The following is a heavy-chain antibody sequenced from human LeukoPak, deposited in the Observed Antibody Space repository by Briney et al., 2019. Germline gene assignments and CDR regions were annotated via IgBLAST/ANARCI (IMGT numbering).Heavy chain of an antibody. D-gene: IGHD2-15*01. CDR1: AYSFTSYW. V-gene: IGHV5-51*01. Sequence: PGESLKISCKGSAYSFTSYWIGWVRQMPGKGLEWLGIIYPGDSDTRYSPSFQGRVTISADKSTRTAYLQWSSLKAADTARYFCARLPPHECSHYFDYWGRGILVTVSS. J-gene: IGHJ4*02. CDR2: IYPGDSDT. CDR3: ARLPPHECSHYFDY.